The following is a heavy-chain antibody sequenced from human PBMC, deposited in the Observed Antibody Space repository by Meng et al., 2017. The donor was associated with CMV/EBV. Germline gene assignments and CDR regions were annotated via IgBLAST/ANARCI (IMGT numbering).Heavy chain of an antibody. V-gene: IGHV3-11*05. Sequence: GRSGGRVVTPRGALRTSCAGSRILFSDYYMSSIRQAPGKGLEWVSYISSSSSYTNYADSVKGRFTISRDNAKNSLYLQMNSLRAEDTAVYYCARDRTGYPFDYWGQGTLVTVSS. J-gene: IGHJ4*02. CDR2: ISSSSSYT. CDR3: ARDRTGYPFDY. CDR1: RILFSDYY. D-gene: IGHD3/OR15-3a*01.